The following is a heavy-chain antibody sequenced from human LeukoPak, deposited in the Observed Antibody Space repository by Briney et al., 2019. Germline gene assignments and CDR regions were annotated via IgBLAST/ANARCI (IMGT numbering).Heavy chain of an antibody. CDR1: GYTFYDYG. CDR3: ARGLWDYYNSSDYSFDY. CDR2: INTYNGNT. D-gene: IGHD3-22*01. Sequence: ASVKVSCKASGYTFYDYGFSWVRQAPGQGLEWMGWINTYNGNTNYAHKFQGRVTLTTDTSTRTAYLEPRSLRFDDTAMYYCARGLWDYYNSSDYSFDYWGQGTLVTVSS. V-gene: IGHV1-18*01. J-gene: IGHJ4*02.